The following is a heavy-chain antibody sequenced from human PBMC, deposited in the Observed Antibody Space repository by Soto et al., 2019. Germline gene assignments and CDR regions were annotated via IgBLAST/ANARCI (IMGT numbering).Heavy chain of an antibody. Sequence: EVQLLESGGGLIQPGGSLRLSCAASGFTFRSYAMNWVRQAPGRGLEWVSAISGGGSSTYYADSVKGRFTISRDNSKTTLYLQMSSLRAEDTAIYYCARAYSGSHPLDYWGQGSLVTVSS. CDR3: ARAYSGSHPLDY. CDR2: ISGGGSST. D-gene: IGHD6-6*01. V-gene: IGHV3-23*01. CDR1: GFTFRSYA. J-gene: IGHJ4*02.